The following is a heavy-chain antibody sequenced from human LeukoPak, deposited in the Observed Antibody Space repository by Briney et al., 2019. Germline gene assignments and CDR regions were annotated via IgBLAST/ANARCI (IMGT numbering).Heavy chain of an antibody. D-gene: IGHD3-9*01. CDR1: GYTFTGYY. CDR3: ARVRYFDRPIPTYYFDY. J-gene: IGHJ4*02. V-gene: IGHV1-2*02. Sequence: ASVKVSCKASGYTFTGYYMHWVRQAPGQGLEWMGWINPNSGGTNYAQKFQGRVTMTRDTSISTAYMELSRLRSDDTAVYYCARVRYFDRPIPTYYFDYWGQGTLVTVSS. CDR2: INPNSGGT.